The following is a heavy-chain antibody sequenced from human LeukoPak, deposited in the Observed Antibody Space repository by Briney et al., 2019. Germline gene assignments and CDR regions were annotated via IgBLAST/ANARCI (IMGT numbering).Heavy chain of an antibody. V-gene: IGHV4-59*01. CDR2: IYYSGST. CDR1: GGSISSYY. D-gene: IGHD3-10*01. Sequence: SETLSLTCTVSGGSISSYYWSWIRQPPGKGLEWIGYIYYSGSTNYNPSLKSRVTISVDTSKNQFSLKLSSVTAADTAVYYCARRIWFGEYPDYYGMDVWGQGTTVTVSS. CDR3: ARRIWFGEYPDYYGMDV. J-gene: IGHJ6*02.